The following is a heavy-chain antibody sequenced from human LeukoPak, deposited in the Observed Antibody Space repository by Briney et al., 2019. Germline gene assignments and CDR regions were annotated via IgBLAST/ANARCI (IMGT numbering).Heavy chain of an antibody. D-gene: IGHD5-18*01. CDR3: ARSLEVGSYSFGH. J-gene: IGHJ4*02. CDR2: IYYSGST. CDR1: GGSISTYY. Sequence: SETLSLTCTVSGGSISTYYWSWIRRPPGKGLEWIGYIYYSGSTNYNTSLKSRVTISVDTSKNQFSLKLSSVTAADTAVYYCARSLEVGSYSFGHWGQGTLVTVSS. V-gene: IGHV4-59*01.